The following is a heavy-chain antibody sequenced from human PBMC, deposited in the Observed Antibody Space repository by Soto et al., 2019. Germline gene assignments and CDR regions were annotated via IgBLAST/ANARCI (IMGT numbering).Heavy chain of an antibody. J-gene: IGHJ6*02. CDR1: GGTFSSYA. CDR3: EDRKYYYYGMDV. D-gene: IGHD3-22*01. V-gene: IGHV1-69*13. Sequence: SVKVSCKASGGTFSSYAISWVRQAPGQGLEWMGGIIPIFGTANYAQKFQGRVTITADESTSTAYMELSSLRSEDTAVYYCEDRKYYYYGMDVWGQGITVTVSS. CDR2: IIPIFGTA.